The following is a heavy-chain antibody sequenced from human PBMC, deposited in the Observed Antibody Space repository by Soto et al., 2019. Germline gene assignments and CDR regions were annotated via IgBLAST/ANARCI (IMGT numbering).Heavy chain of an antibody. CDR3: ARGSPDTAKVLDGMYV. D-gene: IGHD5-18*01. V-gene: IGHV1-18*01. CDR2: ISAYNGNT. J-gene: IGHJ6*02. Sequence: LQTTGQGLERMGWISAYNGNTNYAQKLQGRVTMTTDTSTSTAHMELRSLRSDDTAVYYCARGSPDTAKVLDGMYVWCQGTTVTVSS.